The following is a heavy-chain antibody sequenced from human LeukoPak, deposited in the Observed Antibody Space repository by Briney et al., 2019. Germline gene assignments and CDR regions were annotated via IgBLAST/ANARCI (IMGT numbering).Heavy chain of an antibody. Sequence: PGGSLRLSCAASGFTVSSNYMSWVRQAPGKGLEWVSVIYSGGSTYYADSVKGRFTISRDNSKNTLYLQMNSLRAEDTAVYYCAREGYDFWSGYYPYFDYWGQGTLVTVSS. J-gene: IGHJ4*02. D-gene: IGHD3-3*01. CDR2: IYSGGST. CDR1: GFTVSSNY. CDR3: AREGYDFWSGYYPYFDY. V-gene: IGHV3-66*01.